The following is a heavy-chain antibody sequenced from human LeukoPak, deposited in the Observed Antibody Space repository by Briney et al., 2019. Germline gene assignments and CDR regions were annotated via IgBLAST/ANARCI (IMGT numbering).Heavy chain of an antibody. CDR3: ARDRYSSSWYARTQPNWFDP. CDR2: IDPEDGET. CDR1: VYTLTELS. D-gene: IGHD6-13*01. J-gene: IGHJ5*02. Sequence: ASVKVSCKDSVYTLTELSMHWVRQAPGKGLEWMGGIDPEDGETIYAQKFQGRGTMTEDTSTDTAYMELSSLRSKDTAVYYCARDRYSSSWYARTQPNWFDPWGQGTLVTVSS. V-gene: IGHV1-24*01.